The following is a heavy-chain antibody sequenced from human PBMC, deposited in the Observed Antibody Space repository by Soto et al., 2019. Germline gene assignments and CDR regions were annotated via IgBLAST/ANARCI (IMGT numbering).Heavy chain of an antibody. V-gene: IGHV3-7*01. CDR2: INQDGSER. Sequence: EVQLVESGGGLVQPGGSLRLSCAASGLTFSRSWMSWAHQAPGKGLQWVANINQDGSERYYLDSVMGRFTISRDNAKNSLYLQMNSLRAEDTAVYYCARDLGYQTLDYWGQGTLVTVSS. CDR3: ARDLGYQTLDY. CDR1: GLTFSRSW. D-gene: IGHD6-25*01. J-gene: IGHJ4*02.